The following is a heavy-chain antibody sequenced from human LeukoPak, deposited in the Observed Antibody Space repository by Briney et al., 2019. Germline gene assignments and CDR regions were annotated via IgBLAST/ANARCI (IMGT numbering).Heavy chain of an antibody. D-gene: IGHD2-2*02. CDR3: ASVCTSCYTFHDC. CDR2: IYYSGST. Sequence: PSETLSLTCTVSGGPISSGDYYWSWIRQPPGKGLEWIGYIYYSGSTYYNPSLKSRVTISVDTSKNQFSLKLSSVTAADTAVYYCASVCTSCYTFHDCWGQGTLVTVSS. CDR1: GGPISSGDYY. J-gene: IGHJ4*02. V-gene: IGHV4-30-4*08.